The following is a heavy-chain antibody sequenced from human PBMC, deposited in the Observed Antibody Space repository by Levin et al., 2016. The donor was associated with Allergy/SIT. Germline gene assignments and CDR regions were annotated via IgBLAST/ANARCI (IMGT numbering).Heavy chain of an antibody. D-gene: IGHD3-10*01. CDR2: ISYDGSNK. V-gene: IGHV3-30*18. CDR3: ANQSPLYGSGS. J-gene: IGHJ4*02. Sequence: WIRQPPGKGLEWVAVISYDGSNKYYADSVKGRFTISRDNSKNTLYLQMNSLRAEDTAVYYCANQSPLYGSGSWGQGTLVTVSS.